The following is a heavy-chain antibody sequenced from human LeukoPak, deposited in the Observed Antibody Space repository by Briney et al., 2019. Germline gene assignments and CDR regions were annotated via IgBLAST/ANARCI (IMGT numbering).Heavy chain of an antibody. D-gene: IGHD3-10*01. CDR1: GGSLSSSSYY. V-gene: IGHV4-39*01. J-gene: IGHJ4*02. CDR2: IYYSGST. Sequence: SETLSLTCTVSGGSLSSSSYYWGWIRQPPGTGLEWIGSIYYSGSTYYNPSLKSRVTISVDTSKNQFSLKLSSVTAADTAVYYCARRTSGEVITDYWGQGTLVTVSS. CDR3: ARRTSGEVITDY.